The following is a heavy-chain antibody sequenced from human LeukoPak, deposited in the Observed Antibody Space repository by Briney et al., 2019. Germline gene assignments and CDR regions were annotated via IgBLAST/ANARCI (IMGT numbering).Heavy chain of an antibody. V-gene: IGHV3-30*01. CDR3: ARYGGYSGSYCHY. CDR2: ISYDGSNK. CDR1: GFTFSSYA. D-gene: IGHD1-26*01. J-gene: IGHJ4*02. Sequence: GRSLRLSCAASGFTFSSYAMHWVRQAPGKGLEWVAVISYDGSNKYYADSVKGRFTISRDNSKNTLYLQMNSLRAEDTAVYYCARYGGYSGSYCHYWGQGTLVTVSS.